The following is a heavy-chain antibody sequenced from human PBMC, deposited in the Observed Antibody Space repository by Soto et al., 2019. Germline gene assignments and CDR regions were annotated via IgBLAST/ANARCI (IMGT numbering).Heavy chain of an antibody. J-gene: IGHJ6*02. CDR2: INPSGGST. CDR1: GYTFTSYY. D-gene: IGHD6-13*01. Sequence: ASVKVSCKASGYTFTSYYMHWVRQAPGQGLEWMGIINPSGGSTSYAQKFQGRVTMTRDTSTSTVYMELSSLRSEDTAVYYCAREGRIAAAYYYGTDVWGPGTTVTVSS. CDR3: AREGRIAAAYYYGTDV. V-gene: IGHV1-46*01.